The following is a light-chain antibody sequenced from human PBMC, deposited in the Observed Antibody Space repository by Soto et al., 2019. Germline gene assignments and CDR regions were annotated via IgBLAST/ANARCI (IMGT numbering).Light chain of an antibody. J-gene: IGKJ4*01. CDR3: QQRSNWLT. Sequence: EIVLTQSPATLSLSPGERATLSCRASQSVSSYLAWYQQKPGQAPRLLIYDASNRATGIPARFSGSGSGTDFTLTISSLESEDCAVYYCQQRSNWLTFGGGTNVDIK. CDR1: QSVSSY. CDR2: DAS. V-gene: IGKV3-11*01.